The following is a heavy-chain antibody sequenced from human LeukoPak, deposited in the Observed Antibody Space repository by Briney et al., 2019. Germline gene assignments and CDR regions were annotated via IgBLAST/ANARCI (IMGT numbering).Heavy chain of an antibody. CDR3: ARGSKDYYDSSCYYYY. CDR1: GYTFTSYD. CDR2: MNPNSGNT. J-gene: IGHJ4*02. D-gene: IGHD3-22*01. Sequence: ASVKVSCTASGYTFTSYDINWVRQATGQGLEWMGWMNPNSGNTGYAQEFQGRVTMTRNTSISTAYMELSSLRSEDTAVYYCARGSKDYYDSSCYYYYWGQGTLVTVSS. V-gene: IGHV1-8*01.